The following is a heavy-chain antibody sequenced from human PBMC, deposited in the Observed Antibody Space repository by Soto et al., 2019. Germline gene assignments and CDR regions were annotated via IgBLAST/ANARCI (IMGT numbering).Heavy chain of an antibody. CDR1: GGSFSDYY. D-gene: IGHD3-10*01. J-gene: IGHJ5*02. V-gene: IGHV4-34*01. Sequence: SETLSLTCAVYGGSFSDYYWSWIRQPPGEGLEWIGEINHSGTTNYNPSLKSRVTISIDTPKNQFSLKLDSVTAADTAVYYCARGRSLHFTSSFRPQFGRSSFGTWGQGTLLTGSS. CDR2: INHSGTT. CDR3: ARGRSLHFTSSFRPQFGRSSFGT.